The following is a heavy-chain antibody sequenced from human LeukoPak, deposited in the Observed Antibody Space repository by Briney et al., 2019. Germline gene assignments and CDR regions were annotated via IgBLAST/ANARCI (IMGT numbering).Heavy chain of an antibody. CDR3: ARDMYYDILTGYFTYAFDI. D-gene: IGHD3-9*01. Sequence: GGSLSLSCAASGFTFSSYWFHWVRQPPGRGRVWVSGIISDGSSTSYADSVKGRFTISRDNAKNTLYLQMNSLRAEDTAVYYCARDMYYDILTGYFTYAFDIWGQGTMVTVSS. J-gene: IGHJ3*02. CDR1: GFTFSSYW. V-gene: IGHV3-74*01. CDR2: IISDGSST.